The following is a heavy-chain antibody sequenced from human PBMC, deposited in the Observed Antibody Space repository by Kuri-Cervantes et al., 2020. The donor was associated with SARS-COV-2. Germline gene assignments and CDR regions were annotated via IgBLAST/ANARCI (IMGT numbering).Heavy chain of an antibody. Sequence: SGPTLVKPTQTLTLTCTFSGFSLSPSGVGVGWIRQPPGKALEWLALIYWDDDKRYSPSLKSRLTITKDTYKNQVVLTMTNMDPVDTATYYCGAVLGVTDWFDPWGQGTLVTVSS. V-gene: IGHV2-5*02. D-gene: IGHD1-26*01. CDR3: GAVLGVTDWFDP. J-gene: IGHJ5*02. CDR2: IYWDDDK. CDR1: GFSLSPSGVG.